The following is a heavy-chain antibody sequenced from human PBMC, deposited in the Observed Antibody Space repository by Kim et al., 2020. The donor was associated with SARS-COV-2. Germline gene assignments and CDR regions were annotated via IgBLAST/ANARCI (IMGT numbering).Heavy chain of an antibody. Sequence: SETLSLTCTVSGGSISSSSYYWGWIRQPPGKGLEWIGSIYDSGSTYYNPSLKSRVTISVDTSKNQFSLKLSSVTAADTAVYYCARQGGCSSTSCYGGTWYFQHWGQGTLVTVSS. J-gene: IGHJ1*01. V-gene: IGHV4-39*01. CDR1: GGSISSSSYY. CDR3: ARQGGCSSTSCYGGTWYFQH. D-gene: IGHD2-2*01. CDR2: IYDSGST.